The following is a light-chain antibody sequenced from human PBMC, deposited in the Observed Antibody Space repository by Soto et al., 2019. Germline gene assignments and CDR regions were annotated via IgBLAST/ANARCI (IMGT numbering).Light chain of an antibody. J-gene: IGKJ1*01. Sequence: VLTQSPATLSLSPGERATLSCRASQSVGSYLAWYQQKPGQAPRLLIYDASNRATGIPARFSGSGSGTDFTLTISSLEPEDFAVYYCQQRSNWPPFITFGQGTKVDIK. CDR1: QSVGSY. CDR2: DAS. V-gene: IGKV3-11*01. CDR3: QQRSNWPPFIT.